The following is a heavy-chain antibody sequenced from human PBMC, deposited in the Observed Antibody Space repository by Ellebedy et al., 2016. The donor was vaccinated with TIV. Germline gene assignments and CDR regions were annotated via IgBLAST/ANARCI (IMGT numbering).Heavy chain of an antibody. CDR1: GFTFTSYS. Sequence: GESLKISCAASGFTFTSYSMNWVRQAPGKGLEWISYISNSDTIYYVDSVRGRFTISRDKAKKSVYLQMNSLRVDDTGVYYCARDAMIWIFDSWGQGILVTVSS. J-gene: IGHJ4*02. D-gene: IGHD3-22*01. CDR3: ARDAMIWIFDS. V-gene: IGHV3-48*01. CDR2: ISNSDTI.